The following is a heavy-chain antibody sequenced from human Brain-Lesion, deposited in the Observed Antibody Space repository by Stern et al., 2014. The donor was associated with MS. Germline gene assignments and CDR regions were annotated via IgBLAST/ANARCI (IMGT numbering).Heavy chain of an antibody. CDR2: SDHSGST. CDR1: GGSISSSNW. CDR3: ARFPASRPHVFDS. V-gene: IGHV4-4*02. J-gene: IGHJ4*02. D-gene: IGHD6-13*01. Sequence: VQLVESGPGLVKPSGTLSLTCAVSGGSISSSNWWSWVRQSPGKGLEWIGESDHSGSTIYNPSLKSRVHVSVDKSKNPFSLNLRSVTAADTAVYFCARFPASRPHVFDSWGQGTLVTVSS.